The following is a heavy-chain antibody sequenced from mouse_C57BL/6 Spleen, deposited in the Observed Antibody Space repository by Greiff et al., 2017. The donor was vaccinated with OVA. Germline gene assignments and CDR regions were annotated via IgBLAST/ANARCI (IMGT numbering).Heavy chain of an antibody. CDR3: ARGSSIDY. J-gene: IGHJ2*01. CDR1: GYSFTGYY. Sequence: DVQLQESGPELVKPGASVKISCKASGYSFTGYYMNWVKQSPEKSLEWIGEINPSTGGTTYNQKFKAKATLTVDKSSSTAYMQLKSLTSEDSAVYYCARGSSIDYWGQGTTLTVSS. V-gene: IGHV1-42*01. D-gene: IGHD1-1*01. CDR2: INPSTGGT.